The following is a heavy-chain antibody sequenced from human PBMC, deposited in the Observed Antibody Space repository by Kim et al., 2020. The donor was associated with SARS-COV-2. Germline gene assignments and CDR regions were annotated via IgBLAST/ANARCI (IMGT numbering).Heavy chain of an antibody. CDR3: ARIGYSSSSLDY. J-gene: IGHJ4*02. V-gene: IGHV3-7*03. CDR1: GFTFSIYW. CDR2: IKQDGSQK. D-gene: IGHD6-6*01. Sequence: GGSLRLSCAASGFTFSIYWMSWVRQAPGKGLEWVANIKQDGSQKYYMDSVKARFTISRDNAKNFLYLQMNSLRAEDTAIYYCARIGYSSSSLDYWVQGTLVTVTS.